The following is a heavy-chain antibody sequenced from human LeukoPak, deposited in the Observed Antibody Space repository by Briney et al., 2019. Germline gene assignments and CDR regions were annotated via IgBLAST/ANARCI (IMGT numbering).Heavy chain of an antibody. J-gene: IGHJ4*02. CDR3: ARTYDFWSGYLPYYFDY. CDR2: IYHSGGT. CDR1: GYSISSGYY. D-gene: IGHD3-3*01. Sequence: SETLSLTCAVSGYSISSGYYWGWIRQPPGKGLEWIGSIYHSGGTYYNPSLKSRVTISVDTSKNQFSLKLSSVTAADTAVYYCARTYDFWSGYLPYYFDYWGQGTLVTVSS. V-gene: IGHV4-38-2*01.